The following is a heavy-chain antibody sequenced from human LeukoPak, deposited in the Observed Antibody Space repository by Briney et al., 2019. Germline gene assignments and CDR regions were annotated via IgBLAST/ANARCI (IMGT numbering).Heavy chain of an antibody. V-gene: IGHV4-31*03. Sequence: PSETLSLTCTVSGGSLSSGGYYWSWIRPHPGKGLEWIGYIYYSGSTYYNPSLKSRVTISVDTSKNQFSLKLSSVTAADTAVYYCARRYYDTQYSQYYFDYWGQGTLVTVSS. CDR2: IYYSGST. D-gene: IGHD3-22*01. CDR1: GGSLSSGGYY. J-gene: IGHJ4*02. CDR3: ARRYYDTQYSQYYFDY.